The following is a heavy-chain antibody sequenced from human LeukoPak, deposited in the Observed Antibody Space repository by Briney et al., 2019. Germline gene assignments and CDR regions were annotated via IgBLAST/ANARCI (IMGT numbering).Heavy chain of an antibody. CDR1: GGSISSYY. CDR2: IYYSGST. CDR3: ARLVAVDYYYGMDV. V-gene: IGHV4-59*01. J-gene: IGHJ6*02. D-gene: IGHD6-19*01. Sequence: SETLSLTCTVSGGSISSYYWSWIRQPPGKGLEWIGYIYYSGSTNYNPSLKGRVTISVDTSKNQFSLKLSSVTAADTAVYYCARLVAVDYYYGMDVWGQGALVTVSS.